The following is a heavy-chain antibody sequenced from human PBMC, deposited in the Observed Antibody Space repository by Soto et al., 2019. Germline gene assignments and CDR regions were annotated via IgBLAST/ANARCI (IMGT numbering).Heavy chain of an antibody. V-gene: IGHV4-34*01. J-gene: IGHJ4*02. CDR2: INHSGST. Sequence: SETLSLTCAVYGGSFSGYYWSWIRQPPGKGLEWIGEINHSGSTNYNPSLKSRVTISVDTSKNQFSPKLSSVTAAGTGVYLCARGKRGWSFGYWGQGTLVTVSS. CDR3: ARGKRGWSFGY. D-gene: IGHD3-10*01. CDR1: GGSFSGYY.